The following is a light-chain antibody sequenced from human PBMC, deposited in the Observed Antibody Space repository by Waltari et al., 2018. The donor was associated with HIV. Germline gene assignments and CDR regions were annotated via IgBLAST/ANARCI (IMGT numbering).Light chain of an antibody. V-gene: IGLV6-57*03. CDR3: QSYDSSKGDWV. J-gene: IGLJ3*02. CDR2: EDN. Sequence: NFMLTPPPSVSESPGKTVTISCTRSSGSIATTYVQWYQQRPGSAPTTVIYEDNQRPPGVPDRFSGSIDSSSNSASLTISGLTTEDEADFYCQSYDSSKGDWVFGGGTKLTVL. CDR1: SGSIATTY.